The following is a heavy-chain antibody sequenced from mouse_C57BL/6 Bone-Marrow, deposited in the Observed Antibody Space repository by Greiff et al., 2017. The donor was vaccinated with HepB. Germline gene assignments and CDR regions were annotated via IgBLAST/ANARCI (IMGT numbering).Heavy chain of an antibody. J-gene: IGHJ4*01. CDR2: IDPENGDT. D-gene: IGHD3-2*02. CDR1: GFNIKDDY. CDR3: TTAQATSYAMDY. Sequence: EVKLVESGAELVRPGASVKLSCTASGFNIKDDYMHWVKQRPEQGLEWIGWIDPENGDTEYASKFQGKATITADTSSNTAYRQLSSLTSEDTAVYYCTTAQATSYAMDYWGQGTSVTVSS. V-gene: IGHV14-4*01.